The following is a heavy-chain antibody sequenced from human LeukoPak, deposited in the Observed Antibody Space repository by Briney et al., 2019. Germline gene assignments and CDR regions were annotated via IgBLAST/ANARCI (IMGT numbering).Heavy chain of an antibody. CDR2: IYYSGTT. Sequence: SETLSLTCTVSGGSISNYYWSWIRQPPGKGLEWIGYIYYSGTTNCNPSLKSRVTISVDTSKNQFSLKLSSVTAADTAVYYCARHPRSGYFPHYHYYAMDVWGQGTTVTVSS. CDR3: ARHPRSGYFPHYHYYAMDV. CDR1: GGSISNYY. V-gene: IGHV4-59*01. J-gene: IGHJ6*02. D-gene: IGHD3-3*01.